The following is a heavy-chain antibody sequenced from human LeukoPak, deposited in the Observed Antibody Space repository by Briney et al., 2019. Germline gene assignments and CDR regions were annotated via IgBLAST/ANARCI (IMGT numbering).Heavy chain of an antibody. J-gene: IGHJ4*02. CDR2: ISGSGAST. D-gene: IGHD4-17*01. Sequence: PGGSLRLSCVASGFTFSSHTMSWVRQAPGNGLQRVSAISGSGASTYHPDSVKGRFTISRDNSKNTLYLQINSLRAEDTAVYYCAKDHASVTSDYFDYWGQGALVTVSS. CDR3: AKDHASVTSDYFDY. V-gene: IGHV3-23*01. CDR1: GFTFSSHT.